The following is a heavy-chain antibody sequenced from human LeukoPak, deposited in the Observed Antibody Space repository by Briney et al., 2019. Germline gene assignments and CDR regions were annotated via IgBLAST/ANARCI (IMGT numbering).Heavy chain of an antibody. CDR3: AAGGLRYFSRFDP. D-gene: IGHD5-12*01. J-gene: IGHJ5*02. Sequence: ASVKVSCKASGDTFTNYYMHWVRQAPGQGLEWMGIINPSGGSTSYAQKFQGRVTMTRDLSTSTVYMELSSLRSEDTAVYYCAAGGLRYFSRFDPWGQGTLVTVSS. V-gene: IGHV1-46*01. CDR2: INPSGGST. CDR1: GDTFTNYY.